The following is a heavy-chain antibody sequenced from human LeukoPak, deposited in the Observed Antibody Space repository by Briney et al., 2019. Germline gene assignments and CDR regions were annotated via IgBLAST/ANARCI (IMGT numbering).Heavy chain of an antibody. D-gene: IGHD3-10*01. V-gene: IGHV4-34*01. CDR3: ARGRVYYGSGTTATYFDY. Sequence: PSETLSLTCAVYGGSFSGYYWSWIRPPPGKGLEWIGEINHSGSTNYNPSLKRRVTISVDMSKNQFSLKLSSVTAADTAVYYCARGRVYYGSGTTATYFDYWGQGTLVTVSS. CDR1: GGSFSGYY. J-gene: IGHJ4*02. CDR2: INHSGST.